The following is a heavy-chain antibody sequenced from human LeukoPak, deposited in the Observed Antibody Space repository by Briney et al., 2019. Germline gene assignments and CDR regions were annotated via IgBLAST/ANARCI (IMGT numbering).Heavy chain of an antibody. CDR1: GFTFSSYS. J-gene: IGHJ4*02. Sequence: GGSLRLSCAASGFTFSSYSMNWVRQAPGKGLEWVSSISSSSSYIYYADSVKGRSTISRDNAKNSLYLQMNSLRAEDTAVYYCARDLDYYDSSGYCVYWGQGTLVTVSS. CDR2: ISSSSSYI. D-gene: IGHD3-22*01. V-gene: IGHV3-21*01. CDR3: ARDLDYYDSSGYCVY.